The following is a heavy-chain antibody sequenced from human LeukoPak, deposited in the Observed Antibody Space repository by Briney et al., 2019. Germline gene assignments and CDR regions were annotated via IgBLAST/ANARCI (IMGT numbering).Heavy chain of an antibody. Sequence: GGSLRLSCAASGFTFSSYSMNWVRQAPGKGLEWVSSINSDSSLMFYAESVKGRFTISRDNARNSLYLQMNSLRAEDTAVYYCVRDLFDDYSLDYWGQGALVTVSS. CDR3: VRDLFDDYSLDY. J-gene: IGHJ4*02. D-gene: IGHD3-16*01. CDR2: INSDSSLM. CDR1: GFTFSSYS. V-gene: IGHV3-21*01.